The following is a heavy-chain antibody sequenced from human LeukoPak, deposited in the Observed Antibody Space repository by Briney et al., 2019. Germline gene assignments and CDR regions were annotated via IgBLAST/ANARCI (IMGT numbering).Heavy chain of an antibody. Sequence: PGGSLRLSCAASGFTFSSYWMHWVRQAPGKGLVWVSRINSDGSSTSYADSVKGRFTISRDNAKNTLYLQMNSLRAEDTAVYYCARPNSVGWMGYYMDVWGKGTTVTVSS. CDR2: INSDGSST. J-gene: IGHJ6*03. CDR1: GFTFSSYW. V-gene: IGHV3-74*01. CDR3: ARPNSVGWMGYYMDV. D-gene: IGHD6-19*01.